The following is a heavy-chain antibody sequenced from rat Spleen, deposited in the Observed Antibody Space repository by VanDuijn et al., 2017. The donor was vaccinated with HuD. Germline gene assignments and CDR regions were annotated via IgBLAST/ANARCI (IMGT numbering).Heavy chain of an antibody. J-gene: IGHJ1*01. D-gene: IGHD1-1*01. V-gene: IGHV3-1*01. CDR1: GYSITSNY. CDR2: INYSGST. Sequence: EVQLQESGPGLVKPSQSLSLTCSVSGYSITSNYWGWIRNFPGNKMEWMGYINYSGSTSYNPSLKSRISITRDTSKNQFFLQVNSVTTEDTATYFCARWDYYSPRWYFDFWGPGTMVTVSS. CDR3: ARWDYYSPRWYFDF.